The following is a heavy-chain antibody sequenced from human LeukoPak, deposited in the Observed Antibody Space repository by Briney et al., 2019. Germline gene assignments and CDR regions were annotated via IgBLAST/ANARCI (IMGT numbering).Heavy chain of an antibody. CDR2: ISINTDT. CDR1: GIAVTGNY. J-gene: IGHJ4*02. CDR3: AIAQSRDELFDS. V-gene: IGHV3-53*01. Sequence: TGGSLTLSCAASGIAVTGNYMSWVRQPPGKGLEWVSFISINTDTFYADSVRGRFTISRDSSENTLFLQMNSLRDEDSAVYYCAIAQSRDELFDSWGQGTLVTVSS. D-gene: IGHD1-7*01.